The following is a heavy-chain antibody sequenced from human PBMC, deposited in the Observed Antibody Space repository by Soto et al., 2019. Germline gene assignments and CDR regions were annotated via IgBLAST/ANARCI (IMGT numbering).Heavy chain of an antibody. V-gene: IGHV1-8*01. Sequence: QVQLVQSGAEVKKPGASVKVSCKASGYTFTGYDINWVRQATGQGLEWMGWMNPHSGNTNYEQKFQGGVTMTRNTSIRTGYRGLRRLGAEDRAVYYCGRGRVIIGVDIWGQGTMVTVSS. D-gene: IGHD3-22*01. J-gene: IGHJ3*02. CDR2: MNPHSGNT. CDR1: GYTFTGYD. CDR3: GRGRVIIGVDI.